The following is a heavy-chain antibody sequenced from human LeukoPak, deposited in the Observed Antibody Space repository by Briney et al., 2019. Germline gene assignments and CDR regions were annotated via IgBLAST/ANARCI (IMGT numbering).Heavy chain of an antibody. CDR2: INWNGGST. J-gene: IGHJ5*02. D-gene: IGHD6-13*01. Sequence: PGGSLRLSCAASGFTFDDYGMGWVRQAPGKGLEWVSGINWNGGSTGYADSVKGRFTISRDNAKSSLYLQMKSLRAEDTALYYCARAPSYRSSWSYNWFDPWGQGTLVTVSS. CDR3: ARAPSYRSSWSYNWFDP. V-gene: IGHV3-20*04. CDR1: GFTFDDYG.